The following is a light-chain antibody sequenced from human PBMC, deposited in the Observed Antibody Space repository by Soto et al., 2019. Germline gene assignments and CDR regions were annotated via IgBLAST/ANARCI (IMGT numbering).Light chain of an antibody. CDR1: QGISSW. V-gene: IGKV1D-16*01. Sequence: DIQMTQSPSSVSASVGDRVTITCRASQGISSWLAWYQQKPGKAHKLLIYAAYSLQSGVQSRFSGSGSGTEFTLTIRSLQPDDFATYYCQHFNSYPWTFGQGTKVDIK. CDR2: AAY. J-gene: IGKJ1*01. CDR3: QHFNSYPWT.